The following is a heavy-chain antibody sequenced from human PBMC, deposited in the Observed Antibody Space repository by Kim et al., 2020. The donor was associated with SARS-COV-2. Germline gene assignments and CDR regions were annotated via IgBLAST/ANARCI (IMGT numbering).Heavy chain of an antibody. CDR1: GINLRIYS. D-gene: IGHD3-22*01. J-gene: IGHJ3*02. Sequence: GGSLRLSCAASGINLRIYSVNWVRQAPGKGLEWVSYISSSSTRYYADSVKGRFTMSRDNAKNSLYLQMNSLRDEDTAVYYWAGHYDSSGYDAFDIWGQGTMVTVSS. CDR3: AGHYDSSGYDAFDI. V-gene: IGHV3-48*02. CDR2: ISSSSTR.